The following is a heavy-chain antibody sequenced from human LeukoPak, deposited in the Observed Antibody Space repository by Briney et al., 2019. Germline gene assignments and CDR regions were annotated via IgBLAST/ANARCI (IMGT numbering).Heavy chain of an antibody. J-gene: IGHJ4*02. V-gene: IGHV3-21*06. Sequence: GGSLRLSCAASGFSFTTYWMSWVRQAPGKGLEWVSSIDSSGGYMFYADSVKGRFIISRDNAKDSLYLQMNSLRVEDTAVYYCLRGDRRDYWGQGTLVTVSS. CDR2: IDSSGGYM. CDR1: GFSFTTYW. CDR3: LRGDRRDY.